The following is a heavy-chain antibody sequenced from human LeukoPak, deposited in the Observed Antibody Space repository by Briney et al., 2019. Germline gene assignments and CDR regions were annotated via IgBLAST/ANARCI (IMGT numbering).Heavy chain of an antibody. CDR3: VRHDGRGGATMGALDS. D-gene: IGHD5-12*01. CDR1: GGSISTTY. J-gene: IGHJ4*02. CDR2: IYYGRTT. V-gene: IGHV4-59*08. Sequence: SETLSLTCSVSGGSISTTYWSWIRQPPGRGLEWIGSIYYGRTTYYNPSLNSRVAISVVTSKNQFSLQLNSVTAADTAVYYCVRHDGRGGATMGALDSWGQGSLVTVSS.